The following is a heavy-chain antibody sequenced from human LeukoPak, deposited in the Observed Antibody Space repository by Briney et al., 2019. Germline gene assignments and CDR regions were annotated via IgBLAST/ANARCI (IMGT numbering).Heavy chain of an antibody. CDR2: ISGSGGST. D-gene: IGHD3-22*01. V-gene: IGHV3-23*01. CDR1: GFTFSSYA. Sequence: GGSLRLSCAASGFTFSSYAMSWVRQAPGKGLEWVSAISGSGGSTYYADSVQGRFTISRDNSKDTLFLQMNTLRVEDTAVYYCAKTRGGYYLDYWGQGTLVTVSS. J-gene: IGHJ4*02. CDR3: AKTRGGYYLDY.